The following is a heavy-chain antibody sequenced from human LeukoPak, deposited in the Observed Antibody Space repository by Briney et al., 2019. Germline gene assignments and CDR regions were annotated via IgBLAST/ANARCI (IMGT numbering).Heavy chain of an antibody. CDR1: GFTFSDYN. CDR2: ITSGTTYI. D-gene: IGHD1-26*01. CDR3: ARGSTNWDGFKGGFDP. Sequence: GGSLRLSCAASGFTFSDYNMNWVRQSPEKGLEWVSSITSGTTYIYYADSVKGRFTISRDNSKNTLYLQMNSLRAEDTAVYYCARGSTNWDGFKGGFDPWGQGTLVTVSS. V-gene: IGHV3-21*04. J-gene: IGHJ5*02.